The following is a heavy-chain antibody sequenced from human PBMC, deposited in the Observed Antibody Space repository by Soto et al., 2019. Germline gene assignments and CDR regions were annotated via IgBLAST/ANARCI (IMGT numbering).Heavy chain of an antibody. CDR1: GFTFGDYA. CDR2: IRSKAYGGTT. J-gene: IGHJ6*02. V-gene: IGHV3-49*04. Sequence: GGSLRLSCTASGFTFGDYAMSWVCQAPGKGLEWVGFIRSKAYGGTTEYAASVKGRFTISRDDSKSIAYLQMNSLKTEDTAVYYCTFSIYGDDFYYYYGMDVWGQGTTVTV. CDR3: TFSIYGDDFYYYYGMDV. D-gene: IGHD4-17*01.